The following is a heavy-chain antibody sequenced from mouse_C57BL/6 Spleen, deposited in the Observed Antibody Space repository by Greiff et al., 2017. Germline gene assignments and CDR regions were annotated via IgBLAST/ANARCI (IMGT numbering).Heavy chain of an antibody. D-gene: IGHD1-1*01. Sequence: EVKVVESGGGLVQPGGSLKLSCAASGFTFSDYYMYWVRQTPEKRLEWVAYISNGGGSTYYPDTVKGRFTISRDNAKNTLYLQMSRLKSEDTAMYYCAREVKTVVAPYYAMDYWGQGTSVTVSS. CDR1: GFTFSDYY. J-gene: IGHJ4*01. V-gene: IGHV5-12*01. CDR2: ISNGGGST. CDR3: AREVKTVVAPYYAMDY.